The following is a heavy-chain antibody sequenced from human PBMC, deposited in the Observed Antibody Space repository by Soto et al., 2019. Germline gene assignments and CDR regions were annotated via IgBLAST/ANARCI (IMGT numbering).Heavy chain of an antibody. CDR3: AATSAWKFFPGY. D-gene: IGHD3-3*01. CDR1: CCSLSPPA. CDR2: ISGGSDTT. V-gene: IGHV3-23*01. J-gene: IGHJ4*01. Sequence: WVSLRLSCTAYCCSLSPPAMSWVSQASGKGLAWVSRISGGSDTTVYAASLTGRFTISRDNAKNTLYLQMNSLRAEDTAVYFCAATSAWKFFPGYWGHGTLVTVS.